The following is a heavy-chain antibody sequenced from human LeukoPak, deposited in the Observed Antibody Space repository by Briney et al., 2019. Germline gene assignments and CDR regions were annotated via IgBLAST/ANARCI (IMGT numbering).Heavy chain of an antibody. D-gene: IGHD3-9*01. CDR2: INHSGST. V-gene: IGHV4-34*01. J-gene: IGHJ4*02. CDR3: ARGPRVQASEVVRRYFAWFRSPRFDY. Sequence: SETLSLTCAVYGGSFSGYYWSWIRQPPGKGLEWIGEINHSGSTNYNPSLKSRVTISVDTSKNQFSLKLSSVTAADTAVYYCARGPRVQASEVVRRYFAWFRSPRFDYWGQGTLVTVSS. CDR1: GGSFSGYY.